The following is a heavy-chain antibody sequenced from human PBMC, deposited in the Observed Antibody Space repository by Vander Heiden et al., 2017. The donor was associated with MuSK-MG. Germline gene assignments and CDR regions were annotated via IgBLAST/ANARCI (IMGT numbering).Heavy chain of an antibody. CDR3: ARENGGYYFDL. D-gene: IGHD2-15*01. CDR1: GYTFTSYY. Sequence: QVQLVQSGTEVKKPGASVKVSCKASGYTFTSYYIHWVRQAAGHGVEWMGIINPSGGGPTYAQKFQGRVTRTRDTSTSTVYMELSSLRSDDTAVYYCARENGGYYFDLWGQGTLVTVSS. J-gene: IGHJ4*02. V-gene: IGHV1-46*03. CDR2: INPSGGGP.